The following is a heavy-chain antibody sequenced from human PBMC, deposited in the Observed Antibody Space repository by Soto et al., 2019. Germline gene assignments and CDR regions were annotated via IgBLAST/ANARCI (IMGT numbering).Heavy chain of an antibody. J-gene: IGHJ4*02. V-gene: IGHV3-23*01. D-gene: IGHD3-22*01. CDR1: GFTFTNHA. Sequence: GGSLRLSCAASGFTFTNHAMSWVRQAPGKGLEWVSDIGGSGSSTYYADSVKGRFTISRDNSKDTLYLQMNGLRAEDTAVYYCARRGYYYYSDGYWEKINSDYWGQGALVTVSS. CDR3: ARRGYYYYSDGYWEKINSDY. CDR2: IGGSGSST.